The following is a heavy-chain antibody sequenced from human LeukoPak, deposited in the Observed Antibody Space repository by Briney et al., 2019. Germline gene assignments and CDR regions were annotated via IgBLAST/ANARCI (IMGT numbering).Heavy chain of an antibody. Sequence: SETLSLTCTVSSGSISGSYYWSWIRQPAGKGLEWIGRIYASGSTNYDPSLKSRVTISIDKSNNQFSPMVTSVTAADTAVYYCARGKQNAVDYWGQGILVTVSS. D-gene: IGHD1-1*01. CDR3: ARGKQNAVDY. J-gene: IGHJ4*02. V-gene: IGHV4-4*07. CDR2: IYASGST. CDR1: SGSISGSYY.